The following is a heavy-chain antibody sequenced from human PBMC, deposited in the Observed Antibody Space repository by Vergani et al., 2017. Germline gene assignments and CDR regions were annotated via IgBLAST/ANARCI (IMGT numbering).Heavy chain of an antibody. CDR3: ARVRRXDRSGYYYYYGMDV. Sequence: QVQLQESGPGLVKPSQTLTLTCTVSGGSISSGDYYWSWIRQPPGKGLEWIGYIYYSGSTYYNPSLKSRVTISVDTSKNQFSLKLSSVTAADTAVYYCARVRRXDRSGYYYYYGMDVWGQGTTVTVSS. D-gene: IGHD3-22*01. J-gene: IGHJ6*02. CDR2: IYYSGST. V-gene: IGHV4-30-4*01. CDR1: GGSISSGDYY.